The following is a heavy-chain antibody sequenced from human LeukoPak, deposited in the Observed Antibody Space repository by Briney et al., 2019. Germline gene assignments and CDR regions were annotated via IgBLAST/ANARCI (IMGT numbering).Heavy chain of an antibody. CDR2: ITGSGSGI. CDR3: AKWGDYDVLTGYYVSDY. CDR1: GFTFSNYA. V-gene: IGHV3-23*01. D-gene: IGHD3-9*01. Sequence: GASLRLSCAASGFTFSNYAMSWVRQAPGKGLEWVSAITGSGSGIYYADSMESRFTISRDNSKNTLYLQINSLRAEDTAVYYCAKWGDYDVLTGYYVSDYWGQGTLVTVSS. J-gene: IGHJ4*02.